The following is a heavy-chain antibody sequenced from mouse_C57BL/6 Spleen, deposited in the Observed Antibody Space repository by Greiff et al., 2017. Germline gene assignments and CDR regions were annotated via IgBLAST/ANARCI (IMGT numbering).Heavy chain of an antibody. V-gene: IGHV1-22*01. CDR3: ARGTDGYFLYYFDY. CDR2: INPNNGGT. CDR1: GYTFTDYN. Sequence: EVQLQQSGPELVKPGASVKMSCKASGYTFTDYNMHWVKQSHGKSLEWIGYINPNNGGTSYNQKFTGKATLTVNKSSSTAYMELRSLTSEDSAVYYYARGTDGYFLYYFDYWGQGTTLTVSS. J-gene: IGHJ2*01. D-gene: IGHD2-3*01.